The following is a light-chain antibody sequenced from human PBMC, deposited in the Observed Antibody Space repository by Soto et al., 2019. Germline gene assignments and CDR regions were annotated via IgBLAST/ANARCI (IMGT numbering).Light chain of an antibody. Sequence: QSVLAQPASVSGSPGQSITISCSGTSSDVGSYSHVAWYQQFPGKTPKLIIYEVTYRPSGVSHRFSASKSGNTASLTISGLQAGDEADYYCISYTGSSTSYVFGTGTKVTVL. CDR3: ISYTGSSTSYV. CDR2: EVT. V-gene: IGLV2-14*01. J-gene: IGLJ1*01. CDR1: SSDVGSYSH.